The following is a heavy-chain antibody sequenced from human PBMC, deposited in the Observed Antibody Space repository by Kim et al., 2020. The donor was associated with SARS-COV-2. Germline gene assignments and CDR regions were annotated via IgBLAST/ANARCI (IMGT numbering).Heavy chain of an antibody. CDR2: INPNSGDT. V-gene: IGHV1-2*02. D-gene: IGHD3-10*01. CDR1: GYTFTGYY. J-gene: IGHJ4*02. Sequence: ASVKVSCKASGYTFTGYYMHWVRQAPGQGLEWMGWINPNSGDTNYAQKFQGRVTMTRDTSISTAYMELSRLRSDDTAVYYCARQLVRGVIIPDYWGQGTLVTVSS. CDR3: ARQLVRGVIIPDY.